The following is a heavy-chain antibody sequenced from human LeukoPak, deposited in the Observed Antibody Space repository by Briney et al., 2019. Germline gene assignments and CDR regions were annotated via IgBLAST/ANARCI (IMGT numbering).Heavy chain of an antibody. CDR2: IYYSGST. CDR3: ARRRRSWYGAFDI. V-gene: IGHV4-59*12. Sequence: PSETLSLTCTVTGGSISSYYWSWIRQPPGKGLEGIGYIYYSGSTNYNPSLKSRVTISLDTSKNQFSLKLSSVTAADTAVYYCARRRRSWYGAFDIWGQGTMVTVSS. CDR1: GGSISSYY. D-gene: IGHD6-13*01. J-gene: IGHJ3*02.